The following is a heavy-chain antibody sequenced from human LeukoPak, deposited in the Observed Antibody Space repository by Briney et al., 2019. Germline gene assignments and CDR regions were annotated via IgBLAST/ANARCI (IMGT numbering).Heavy chain of an antibody. D-gene: IGHD6-6*01. Sequence: ASVKVSCKASGYTFTGYYMHWVRQAPGQGREWMGRINPNSGGTNYAQKIQGRVTMARDTSISTAYMVVSRLRSDDTAVYYCARESIAARYFDYWGQGTLVTVSS. J-gene: IGHJ4*02. CDR2: INPNSGGT. V-gene: IGHV1-2*06. CDR3: ARESIAARYFDY. CDR1: GYTFTGYY.